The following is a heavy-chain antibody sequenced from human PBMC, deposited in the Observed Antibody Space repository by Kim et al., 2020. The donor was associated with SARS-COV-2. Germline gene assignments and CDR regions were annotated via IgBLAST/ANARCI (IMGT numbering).Heavy chain of an antibody. Sequence: VKGRFTISRDNAKNTLYRQMDGLRAEDTAVYYCARDKFKTRYYDSSGYHYWGQGTLVTVSS. J-gene: IGHJ4*02. V-gene: IGHV3-30*07. D-gene: IGHD3-22*01. CDR3: ARDKFKTRYYDSSGYHY.